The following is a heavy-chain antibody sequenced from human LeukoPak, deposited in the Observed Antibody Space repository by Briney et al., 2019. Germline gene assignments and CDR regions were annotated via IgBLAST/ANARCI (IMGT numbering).Heavy chain of an antibody. V-gene: IGHV3-30*02. Sequence: GGSLRLSCAASGFTLSQYGMHWVRQAPGKGLEWVAFIRYDASDKYYPDSVKGRFTIYRDNSKNTLDLQMNSLRHEDTAVYYCVKDRASPNCFDYWGQGTLVTVSS. D-gene: IGHD1-1*01. J-gene: IGHJ4*02. CDR3: VKDRASPNCFDY. CDR2: IRYDASDK. CDR1: GFTLSQYG.